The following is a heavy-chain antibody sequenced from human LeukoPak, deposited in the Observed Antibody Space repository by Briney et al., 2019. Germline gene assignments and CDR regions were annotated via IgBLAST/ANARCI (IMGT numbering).Heavy chain of an antibody. CDR1: GGSFSGYY. CDR3: ARLYYDFWSGYYEERYYYMDV. D-gene: IGHD3-3*01. CDR2: INHSGST. J-gene: IGHJ6*03. Sequence: PSETLSLTCAVYGGSFSGYYWSWIRQPPGKGLEWIGEINHSGSTNYNPSLKSRVTISVDTSKNQFSLKLSSVTAADTAVYYCARLYYDFWSGYYEERYYYMDVWGKGTTVTVSS. V-gene: IGHV4-34*01.